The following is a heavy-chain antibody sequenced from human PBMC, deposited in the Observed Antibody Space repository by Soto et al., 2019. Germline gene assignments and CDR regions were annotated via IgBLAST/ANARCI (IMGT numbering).Heavy chain of an antibody. J-gene: IGHJ4*02. Sequence: HKQLVQSGPEVKKPGTSVRVSCKASGFSFPDSIIQWVRQPRGQRPEWMGWIVVGSGETYYAPRFQGRVNFVRDISSGTAYMELKSLRLEDTALFYCVADDFATSSPTDHWGQGTLISVS. CDR1: GFSFPDSI. D-gene: IGHD3-3*01. CDR2: IVVGSGET. V-gene: IGHV1-58*02. CDR3: VADDFATSSPTDH.